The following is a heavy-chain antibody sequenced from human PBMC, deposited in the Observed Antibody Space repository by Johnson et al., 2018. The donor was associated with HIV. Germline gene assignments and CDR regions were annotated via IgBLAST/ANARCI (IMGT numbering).Heavy chain of an antibody. Sequence: QVRLVESGGGVVQPGRSLRLSCAASGFTFSNYAMYWVRQAPGKGLEWVALISYDGSNKYYSDSVKGRFTISSDNSKNTLYLQMNSLRPEDTAVYYCARDYYDSSAYYYQDVESAFDIWGQGTMVTVSS. J-gene: IGHJ3*02. D-gene: IGHD3-22*01. CDR2: ISYDGSNK. V-gene: IGHV3-30-3*01. CDR3: ARDYYDSSAYYYQDVESAFDI. CDR1: GFTFSNYA.